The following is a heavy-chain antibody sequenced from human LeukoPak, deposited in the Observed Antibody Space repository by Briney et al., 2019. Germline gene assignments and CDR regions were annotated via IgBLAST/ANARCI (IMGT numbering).Heavy chain of an antibody. CDR2: INHSGST. CDR1: GGSFSGYY. V-gene: IGHV4-34*01. D-gene: IGHD2-21*01. J-gene: IGHJ3*02. CDR3: ARTGVVAAKDAFDI. Sequence: PSETLSLTCAVYGGSFSGYYWSWIRQPPGKGLEWIGEINHSGSTNYNPSLKSRVTISVDTSKNQFSLKLSSVTAADTAVYYCARTGVVAAKDAFDIWGQGTMVTVSS.